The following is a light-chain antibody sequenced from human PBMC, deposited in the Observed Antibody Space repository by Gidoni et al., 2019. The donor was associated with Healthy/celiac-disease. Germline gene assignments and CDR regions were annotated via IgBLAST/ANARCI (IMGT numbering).Light chain of an antibody. CDR2: DAS. CDR3: QQRSNWPLT. CDR1: QSVSIY. Sequence: IVFTQSPVTLSLSPGERATLSCMASQSVSIYLAWYQQKPGQAPRLLIYDASNRATGIPARFSGSGSGTDFTLTISSLEPEDFAVYYCQQRSNWPLTFGGGTKVEIK. V-gene: IGKV3-11*01. J-gene: IGKJ4*01.